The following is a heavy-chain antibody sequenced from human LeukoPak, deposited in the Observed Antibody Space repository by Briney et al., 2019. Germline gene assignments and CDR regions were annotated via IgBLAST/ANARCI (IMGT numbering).Heavy chain of an antibody. D-gene: IGHD7-27*01. V-gene: IGHV4-34*01. CDR1: GGSFGGYY. CDR2: INHSGST. Sequence: SETLSLTCAVYGGSFGGYYWSWIRQPPGKGLEWIGEINHSGSTNYNPSLKSRVTISVDTSKNQFSLKLSSVTAADTAVYYCAREPNWGFDAFDIWGQGTMVTVSS. CDR3: AREPNWGFDAFDI. J-gene: IGHJ3*02.